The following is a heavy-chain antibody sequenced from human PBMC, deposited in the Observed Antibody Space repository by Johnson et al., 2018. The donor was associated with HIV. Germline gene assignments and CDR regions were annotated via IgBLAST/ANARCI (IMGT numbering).Heavy chain of an antibody. V-gene: IGHV3-20*04. CDR3: AREPRGPSSGSRIPDAFDI. D-gene: IGHD3-10*01. CDR2: INWSGGST. CDR1: GFIFDDYG. J-gene: IGHJ3*02. Sequence: MQLVESGGGVVRPGGSLRLSCAASGFIFDDYGMSWVRQAPGKGLEWVSGINWSGGSTGYADSVKCRFPISSDNSKNTLYLQMNSLRAEDTAVYYCAREPRGPSSGSRIPDAFDIWGQGTMVTVSS.